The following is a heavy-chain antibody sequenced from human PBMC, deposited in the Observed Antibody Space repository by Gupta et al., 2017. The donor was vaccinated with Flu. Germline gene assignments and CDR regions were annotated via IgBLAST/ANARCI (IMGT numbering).Heavy chain of an antibody. Sequence: QFHLLQSGAAVKTPGSSVKVSCKASGDTFSSYVISWVRQAPGQGLEWMGGIIPIHGIANNAQKFQGRLTITADKSTSIVYMELSSLRSEDTAFYYCARVGACGGDCYYFDHWGQGTLVTVSS. J-gene: IGHJ4*02. D-gene: IGHD2-21*02. CDR1: GDTFSSYV. CDR2: IIPIHGIA. CDR3: ARVGACGGDCYYFDH. V-gene: IGHV1-69*04.